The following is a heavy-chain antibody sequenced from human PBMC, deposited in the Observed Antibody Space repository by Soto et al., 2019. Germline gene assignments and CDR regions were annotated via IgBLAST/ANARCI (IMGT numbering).Heavy chain of an antibody. V-gene: IGHV4-4*07. CDR2: IYATGTT. Sequence: SETLSLTCTVSGASISGFYWSWIRKSAGKGLEWIGRIYATGTTDYDPSLKSRVMMSVDTSKKQFSLKLRSVTAADTAVYYCVRDGTKTLRDWFDPWGQGISVTVSS. CDR3: VRDGTKTLRDWFDP. D-gene: IGHD1-1*01. CDR1: GASISGFY. J-gene: IGHJ5*02.